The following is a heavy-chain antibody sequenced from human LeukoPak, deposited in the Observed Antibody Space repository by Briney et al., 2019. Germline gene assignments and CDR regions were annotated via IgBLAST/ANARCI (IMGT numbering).Heavy chain of an antibody. V-gene: IGHV4-4*02. CDR2: IYHDETT. D-gene: IGHD3-10*01. Sequence: SGTLSLTCIVSGGSIRSGTWWNWVRQPPGKGLEWIGEIYHDETTNYSPSLKSRVTISVDKSKNHFSLKLSAVTAADTAVYYCARADTSGTSSSDAFDIWGQGTMVTVSS. J-gene: IGHJ3*02. CDR1: GGSIRSGTW. CDR3: ARADTSGTSSSDAFDI.